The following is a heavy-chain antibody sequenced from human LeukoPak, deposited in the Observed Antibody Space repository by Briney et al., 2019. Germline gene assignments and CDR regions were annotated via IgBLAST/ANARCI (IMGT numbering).Heavy chain of an antibody. J-gene: IGHJ4*02. D-gene: IGHD1-26*01. CDR2: IYTNGHT. Sequence: SETLSLTCTVSGGSIRSYYWSWIRQPAGKGLEWIGRIYTNGHTNYDPSLKSRVTISADTSKNQFSLNLSSVTAADTAVYYCARVGVGATTVDYWGQGTLVTVSS. CDR1: GGSIRSYY. CDR3: ARVGVGATTVDY. V-gene: IGHV4-4*07.